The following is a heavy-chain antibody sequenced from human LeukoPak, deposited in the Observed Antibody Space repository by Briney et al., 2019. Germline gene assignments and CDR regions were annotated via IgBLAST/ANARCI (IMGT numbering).Heavy chain of an antibody. D-gene: IGHD3-22*01. CDR1: GFTFGDYA. J-gene: IGHJ4*02. CDR2: IRRKAHGGTT. Sequence: GGSLRLSCTTSGFTFGDYAMSWVRQAPGKGLEWVSFIRRKAHGGTTEYAASVKGRFSSSRDDSKSLAYLQMNSLKTEDTAVYFCTRVTYYYDNSGYFHFDSWGQGSLVTVSS. CDR3: TRVTYYYDNSGYFHFDS. V-gene: IGHV3-49*04.